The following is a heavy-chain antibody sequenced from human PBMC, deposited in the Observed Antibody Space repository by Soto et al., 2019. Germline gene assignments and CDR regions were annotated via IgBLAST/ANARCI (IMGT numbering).Heavy chain of an antibody. CDR2: SYYSGST. CDR3: ERDQALAPTFWGS. Sequence: PSETLSLTCSVSGESIGSGGHYWNWIRQRPEKGLEWIGYSYYSGSTHYNPSLRSRLTISLDTSKNQFFLRLVSVTAADTALYYCERDQALAPTFWGSWGQG. D-gene: IGHD7-27*01. J-gene: IGHJ5*02. CDR1: GESIGSGGHY. V-gene: IGHV4-31*03.